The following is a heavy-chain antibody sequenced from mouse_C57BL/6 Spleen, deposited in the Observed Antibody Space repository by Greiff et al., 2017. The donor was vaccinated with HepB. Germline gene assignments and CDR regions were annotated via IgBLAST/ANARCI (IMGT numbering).Heavy chain of an antibody. V-gene: IGHV14-4*01. CDR3: TTPYAMDY. CDR1: GFNIKDDY. J-gene: IGHJ4*01. CDR2: IDPENGDT. Sequence: VQLQQSGAELVRPGASVKLSCTASGFNIKDDYMHWVEQRPEQGLEWIGWIDPENGDTEYASKFQGKATITADTSSNTAYLQLSSLTSEDTAVFYCTTPYAMDYWGQGTSVTVSS.